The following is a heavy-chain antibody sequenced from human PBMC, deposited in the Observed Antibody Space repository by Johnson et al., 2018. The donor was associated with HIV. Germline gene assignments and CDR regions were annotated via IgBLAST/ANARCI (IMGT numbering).Heavy chain of an antibody. J-gene: IGHJ3*02. CDR3: ARARLGELLWAFDI. CDR2: ISYDGSNN. Sequence: QVQLVESGGGVVQPGRSLRLSCAASGFTFSSYAMHWVRQAPGTGLEWVAVISYDGSNNYYADSVKGRFTISRDNSKNTLYLQMNGLRAEDTAVYYCARARLGELLWAFDIWGQGTMVTVSS. CDR1: GFTFSSYA. D-gene: IGHD1-26*01. V-gene: IGHV3-30*04.